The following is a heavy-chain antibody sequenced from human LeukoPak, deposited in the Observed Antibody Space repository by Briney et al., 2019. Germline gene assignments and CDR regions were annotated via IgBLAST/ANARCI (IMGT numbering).Heavy chain of an antibody. CDR1: GFTLSGSA. CDR3: TRLAGDEYFDISRGPD. CDR2: IRSKANSYAT. V-gene: IGHV3-73*01. J-gene: IGHJ4*02. Sequence: PGGSLRLSCAASGFTLSGSAMHWVRQASGKGLEWVDRIRSKANSYATAYAASVKGRFTISRDDSKNTAYLQMNSLKSEDTAVYYCTRLAGDEYFDISRGPDWGQGTLVTVSS. D-gene: IGHD3-9*01.